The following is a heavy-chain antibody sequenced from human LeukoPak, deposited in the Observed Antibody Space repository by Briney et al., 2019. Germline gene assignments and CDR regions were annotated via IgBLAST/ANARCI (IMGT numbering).Heavy chain of an antibody. Sequence: PSETLSLTCTVSGGSISSGGYYWSWIRQPPGKGLEWIGYIYHSGSTYYNPSLKSRVTISVDRSKNQFSLKLSSVTAADTAVYYCARCIAAAGTWSFDYWGQGTLVTVSS. CDR3: ARCIAAAGTWSFDY. V-gene: IGHV4-30-2*01. CDR2: IYHSGST. CDR1: GGSISSGGYY. J-gene: IGHJ4*02. D-gene: IGHD6-13*01.